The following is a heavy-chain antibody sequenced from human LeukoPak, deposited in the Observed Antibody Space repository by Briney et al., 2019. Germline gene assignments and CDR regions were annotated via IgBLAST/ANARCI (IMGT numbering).Heavy chain of an antibody. Sequence: PGRSLRLSCTASGITFSDYGMNWVRQALGKGLEWVALILDDGSNKFYADSVKGRFTISRDNSKNTLYLQMNSLRVEDTAVYYCAKLGYSYGDYWGQGTLVTVSS. J-gene: IGHJ4*02. D-gene: IGHD5-18*01. V-gene: IGHV3-30*18. CDR2: ILDDGSNK. CDR1: GITFSDYG. CDR3: AKLGYSYGDY.